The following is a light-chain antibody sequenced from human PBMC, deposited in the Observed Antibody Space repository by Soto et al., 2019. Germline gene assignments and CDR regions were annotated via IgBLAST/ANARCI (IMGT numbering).Light chain of an antibody. CDR3: QQRSNWPPLWT. V-gene: IGKV3D-20*02. Sequence: EIVLTQSPGTLSLSPGERATLSCRASQSVSNNYLAWYQQKPGQAPRLLIYGASFRATGIPHRFSGSGAGTDFTLTISSLEPEDFAVYYCQQRSNWPPLWTFGQGTKVDIK. CDR1: QSVSNNY. J-gene: IGKJ1*01. CDR2: GAS.